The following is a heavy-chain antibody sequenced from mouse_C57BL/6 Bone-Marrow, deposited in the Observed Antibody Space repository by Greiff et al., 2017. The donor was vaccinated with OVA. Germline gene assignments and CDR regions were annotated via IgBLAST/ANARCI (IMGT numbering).Heavy chain of an antibody. V-gene: IGHV3-6*01. CDR1: GYSITSGYY. Sequence: EVKLMESGPGLVKPSQSLSLTCSVTGYSITSGYYWNWIRQFPGNKLEWMGYISYDGSNNYNPSLKNRISITRDTSKNQFFLKLNSVTTEDTATCYCARDSNYGCDYWGQGTTLTVSS. CDR3: ARDSNYGCDY. CDR2: ISYDGSN. J-gene: IGHJ2*01. D-gene: IGHD2-5*01.